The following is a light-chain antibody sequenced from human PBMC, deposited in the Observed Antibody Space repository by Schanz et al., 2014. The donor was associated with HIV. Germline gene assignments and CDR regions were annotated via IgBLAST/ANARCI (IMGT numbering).Light chain of an antibody. V-gene: IGKV3-20*01. CDR1: QSVSSN. J-gene: IGKJ3*01. CDR3: QHYGGS. Sequence: EIVMTQSPATLSVSPGERATLSCRASQSVSSNLAWYQQKPGQAPRLLIYDASNRASGIPDRFSGTGSGTDFTLTISRLEPEDFAVYYCQHYGGSFGPGTKVDAK. CDR2: DAS.